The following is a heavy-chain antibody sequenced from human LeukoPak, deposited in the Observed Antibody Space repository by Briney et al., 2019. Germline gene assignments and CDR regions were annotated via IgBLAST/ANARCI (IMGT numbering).Heavy chain of an antibody. V-gene: IGHV1-46*01. CDR2: INPSGGST. J-gene: IGHJ4*02. CDR1: GYTFTSYY. Sequence: ASVKVSCKASGYTFTSYYMHWVRQAPGQGLEWMGIINPSGGSTSYAQKFQGRVTMTRDTSTSTVYMELSSLRSEDTAVYYCARGQSPGFYDPSRYSYLPGGYWGQGTLVAVSS. CDR3: ARGQSPGFYDPSRYSYLPGGY. D-gene: IGHD3-22*01.